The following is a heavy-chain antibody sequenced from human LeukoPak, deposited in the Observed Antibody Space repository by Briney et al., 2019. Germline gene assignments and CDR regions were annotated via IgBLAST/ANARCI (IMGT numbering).Heavy chain of an antibody. D-gene: IGHD3-10*01. V-gene: IGHV4-30-4*01. CDR1: GGSISSGDYY. J-gene: IGHJ3*02. CDR2: ISRSGRT. CDR3: ARDPSGGGGASDAYI. Sequence: PQTLSLTCTVSGGSISSGDYYWGWIRQYPGKGLEWTAYISRSGRTYYSPTLKSRLPITVASAQSQLSLEVCYVTAPDTAVYFCARDPSGGGGASDAYIWGQGTMVTVSS.